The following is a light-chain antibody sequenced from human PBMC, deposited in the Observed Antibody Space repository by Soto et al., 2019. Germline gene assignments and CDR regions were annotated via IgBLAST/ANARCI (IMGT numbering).Light chain of an antibody. Sequence: EIVMTQSPATLAVSPGERATLSCRASQSVTSSYLAWYQQKPGQAPRLLIYGASSRATGIPDRFSGSGSGTDFTLTISRLEPEDFALYYCQQYGSSPLTFGGGTKVDIK. V-gene: IGKV3-20*01. CDR2: GAS. CDR1: QSVTSSY. J-gene: IGKJ4*01. CDR3: QQYGSSPLT.